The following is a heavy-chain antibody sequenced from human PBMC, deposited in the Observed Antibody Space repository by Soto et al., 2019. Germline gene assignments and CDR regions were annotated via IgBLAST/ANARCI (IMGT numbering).Heavy chain of an antibody. Sequence: SQTLSLTCAISGDSVSRNSAAWNWIRQSPSRGLEWLGRTSYRSEWYNDYAVSVKGRLSINPDTSKNRFSLQLNSVTPEDTAVYFCARGNAGVFDYWGQGAPVTVSS. CDR1: GDSVSRNSAA. D-gene: IGHD7-27*01. J-gene: IGHJ4*02. CDR2: TSYRSEWYN. V-gene: IGHV6-1*01. CDR3: ARGNAGVFDY.